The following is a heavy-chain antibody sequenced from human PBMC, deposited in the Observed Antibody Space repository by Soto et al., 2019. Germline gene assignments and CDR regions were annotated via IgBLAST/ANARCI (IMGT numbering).Heavy chain of an antibody. D-gene: IGHD2-2*01. Sequence: VKVSCKASGYTFTGYYMHGVLQAPGQGLEWMGWINPNSGGTNYAQKFQGWVTMTRDTSISTAYMELSRLRSDDTAVYYCARLVSARYCSSTSCYGMDVWGQGTTVTVSS. V-gene: IGHV1-2*04. CDR2: INPNSGGT. CDR1: GYTFTGYY. J-gene: IGHJ6*02. CDR3: ARLVSARYCSSTSCYGMDV.